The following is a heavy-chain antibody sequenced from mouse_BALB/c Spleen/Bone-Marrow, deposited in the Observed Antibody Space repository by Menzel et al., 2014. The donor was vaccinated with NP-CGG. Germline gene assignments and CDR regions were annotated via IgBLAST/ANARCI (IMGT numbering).Heavy chain of an antibody. D-gene: IGHD1-2*01. CDR3: ARAGTTASAWFAY. J-gene: IGHJ3*01. CDR2: ISSGGST. Sequence: EVKVVESGGGLVKPGGSLKLSCVASGFTFSSYAMSWVRQTPEKRLEWVASISSGGSTYYPDSVKGRFTTSRDNARNILSLQMSSLRSEDTAMYYCARAGTTASAWFAYWGQGTLVTVSA. V-gene: IGHV5-6-5*01. CDR1: GFTFSSYA.